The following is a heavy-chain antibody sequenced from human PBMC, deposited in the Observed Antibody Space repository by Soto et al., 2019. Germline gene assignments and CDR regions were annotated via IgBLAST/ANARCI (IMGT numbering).Heavy chain of an antibody. CDR1: GYTFTTYE. D-gene: IGHD3-10*01. V-gene: IGHV1-8*01. Sequence: QVQLVQSGAEVKKPGASVKVSCKASGYTFTTYEINWVRQVPGQGLEWMGWMSASSGNTGYVDEFLGRVTMTSNTSKTTAYMELSSLRSEDTAVYYCARVGGQLFGDHGMDVWGQGTTVTVSS. J-gene: IGHJ6*02. CDR2: MSASSGNT. CDR3: ARVGGQLFGDHGMDV.